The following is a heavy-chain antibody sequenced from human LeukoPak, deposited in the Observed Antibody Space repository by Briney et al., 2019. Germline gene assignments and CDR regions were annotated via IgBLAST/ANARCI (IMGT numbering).Heavy chain of an antibody. CDR2: IYYSGST. Sequence: SETLSLTCTVSGGSISSYYWSWIRQPPGKGLEWIGYIYYSGSTNYNPSLKSRVTISVDTSKNQFSLKLSSVTAADTAVYYCARHLQAYYYDSSGYYSDAFDIWRQGTMVTVSS. V-gene: IGHV4-59*08. CDR1: GGSISSYY. CDR3: ARHLQAYYYDSSGYYSDAFDI. D-gene: IGHD3-22*01. J-gene: IGHJ3*02.